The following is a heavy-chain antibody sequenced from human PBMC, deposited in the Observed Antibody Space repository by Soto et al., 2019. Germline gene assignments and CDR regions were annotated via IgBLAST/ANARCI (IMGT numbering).Heavy chain of an antibody. CDR1: GYTFASYG. V-gene: IGHV1-18*01. Sequence: QVQLVQSGAEVKKPGASVKVSCKASGYTFASYGISWVRQAPGQGLEWMGWISAYNGNTNYAQKRRGRAPITPHPPQTTAKRGRRTRGPDDRAVYSCGGGTGLPGGSGGQEPLVPV. J-gene: IGHJ4*02. CDR2: ISAYNGNT. CDR3: GGGTGLPGGS. D-gene: IGHD5-18*01.